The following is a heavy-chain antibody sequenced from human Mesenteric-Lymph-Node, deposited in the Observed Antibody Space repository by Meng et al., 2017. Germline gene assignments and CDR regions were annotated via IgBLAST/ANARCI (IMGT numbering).Heavy chain of an antibody. Sequence: SETLSLTCTVSGGSISSGGYYWSWIRQHPGKGLEWIGYIYYSGSTYYNPSLKSRVTISVDTSKNQFSLKLSSVTAADTAVYYCARRSGRGYYYYYGMDVWGQGTTVNGAS. CDR1: GGSISSGGYY. J-gene: IGHJ6*02. CDR3: ARRSGRGYYYYYGMDV. V-gene: IGHV4-31*03. D-gene: IGHD1-1*01. CDR2: IYYSGST.